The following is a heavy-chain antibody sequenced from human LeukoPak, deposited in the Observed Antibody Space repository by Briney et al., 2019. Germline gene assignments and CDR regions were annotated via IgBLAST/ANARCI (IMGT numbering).Heavy chain of an antibody. CDR3: AKGGGYWNQAGSWSAFDI. CDR1: GFTFSSYW. V-gene: IGHV3-7*03. D-gene: IGHD1-1*01. CDR2: IKQDGSEK. J-gene: IGHJ3*02. Sequence: GGSLRLSCAASGFTFSSYWMSWVRQAPGKGLEWVANIKQDGSEKYYVDSVKGRFTISRDNAKNSLYLQMNSLRAEDTAVYYCAKGGGYWNQAGSWSAFDIWGQGTMVTVSS.